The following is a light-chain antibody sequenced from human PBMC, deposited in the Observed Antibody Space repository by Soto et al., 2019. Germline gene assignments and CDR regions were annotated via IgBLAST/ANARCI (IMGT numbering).Light chain of an antibody. Sequence: EIVLTQSPGTLSLSPGERATLSCRASQSFSTSYSAWYQQKPGQAPRLLIYGASSRATGIPVRFSGSGSGTDFTLTISRLEPEDVAVYYCQHFGSSPPMYTFGQGTKVEIK. CDR1: QSFSTSY. J-gene: IGKJ2*01. CDR3: QHFGSSPPMYT. CDR2: GAS. V-gene: IGKV3-20*01.